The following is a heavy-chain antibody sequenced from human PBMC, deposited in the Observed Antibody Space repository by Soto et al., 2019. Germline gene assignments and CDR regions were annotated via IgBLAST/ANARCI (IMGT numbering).Heavy chain of an antibody. Sequence: SETLSLTCTVSGGSISGYYWSWIRQTAGKGLEWIGRIHTSGSTDYSPSLKSRLTMSVDTSRNQFSVEMTSVTAADTAVYYCARGGARAVAAMFDYWGPGSLVTVSS. CDR1: GGSISGYY. J-gene: IGHJ4*02. V-gene: IGHV4-4*07. CDR2: IHTSGST. D-gene: IGHD2-2*01. CDR3: ARGGARAVAAMFDY.